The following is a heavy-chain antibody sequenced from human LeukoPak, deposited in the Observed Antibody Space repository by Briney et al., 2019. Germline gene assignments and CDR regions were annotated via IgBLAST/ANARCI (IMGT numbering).Heavy chain of an antibody. CDR2: IIPIFGTA. Sequence: SVKVSCKASGYTFTSYGISWVRQAPGQGLEWMGGIIPIFGTANYAQKFQGRVTITADKSTSTAYMELSSLRSEDTAVYYCARDRYYYDSSGILDAFDIWGQGTMVTVSS. CDR3: ARDRYYYDSSGILDAFDI. V-gene: IGHV1-69*06. J-gene: IGHJ3*02. CDR1: GYTFTSYG. D-gene: IGHD3-22*01.